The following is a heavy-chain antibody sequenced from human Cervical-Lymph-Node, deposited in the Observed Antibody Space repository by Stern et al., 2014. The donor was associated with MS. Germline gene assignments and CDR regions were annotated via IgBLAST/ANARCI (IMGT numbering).Heavy chain of an antibody. J-gene: IGHJ4*02. CDR3: ARVGLSGFLDH. D-gene: IGHD3-22*01. Sequence: VQLVQSGAEVKRPGSSMKLSCRASGGGFSNSALTLLRPAPGQGLEWMGGIVPISGKINYSQKFKGRVTITAQESTTTAYMELSSLKLDDTALYFCARVGLSGFLDHWGQGTLVTVSS. V-gene: IGHV1-69*01. CDR1: GGGFSNSA. CDR2: IVPISGKI.